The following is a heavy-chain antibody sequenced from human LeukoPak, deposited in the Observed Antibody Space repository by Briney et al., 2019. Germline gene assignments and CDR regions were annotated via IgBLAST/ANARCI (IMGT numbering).Heavy chain of an antibody. Sequence: SGGSLRLSCAASGFTFSSYSMNWVRQAPGKGLEWVSSISSSSSYIYYADSVKGRFTISRDNAKNSLYLQMNSLRAEDTAVYYCARERGYSYGVTDYWGQGTLVTVSS. J-gene: IGHJ4*02. CDR3: ARERGYSYGVTDY. D-gene: IGHD5-18*01. CDR2: ISSSSSYI. CDR1: GFTFSSYS. V-gene: IGHV3-21*01.